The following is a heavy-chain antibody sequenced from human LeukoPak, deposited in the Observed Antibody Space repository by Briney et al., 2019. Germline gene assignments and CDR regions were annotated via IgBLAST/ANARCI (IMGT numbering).Heavy chain of an antibody. D-gene: IGHD3-3*01. J-gene: IGHJ4*02. Sequence: SQTLSLTCTVSGGSISSGTYYWSWIRQPAGKGLEWIGRIYTSGSTNYNPSLKSRVTISLDTSKNQFSLKLTSVTAADTAVYYCARDHLFGSYFDYWGQGTLATVSS. CDR3: ARDHLFGSYFDY. CDR2: IYTSGST. CDR1: GGSISSGTYY. V-gene: IGHV4-61*02.